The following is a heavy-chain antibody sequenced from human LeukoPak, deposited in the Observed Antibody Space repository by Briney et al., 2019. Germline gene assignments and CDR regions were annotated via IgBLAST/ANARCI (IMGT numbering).Heavy chain of an antibody. V-gene: IGHV3-48*03. CDR1: GFTFSSYE. D-gene: IGHD2-15*01. Sequence: GGSLRLSCAASGFTFSSYEMNWVRQAPGKGLEWVSYISSSGSTIYYADSVKGRFTISRDNAKNSLYLRMNSLRAEDTAVYYCARVHVVVVAATPTDAFDIWGQGTMVTVSS. CDR2: ISSSGSTI. CDR3: ARVHVVVVAATPTDAFDI. J-gene: IGHJ3*02.